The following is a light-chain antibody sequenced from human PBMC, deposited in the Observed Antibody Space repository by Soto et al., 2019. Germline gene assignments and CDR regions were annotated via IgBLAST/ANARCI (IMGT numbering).Light chain of an antibody. J-gene: IGKJ1*01. CDR1: QSVSSSS. CDR3: QQYGSSPT. CDR2: GAS. Sequence: EIVLTQSPGTLSLSPGERATLSCTASQSVSSSSLAWYQQKPGQAPRLLIYGASSRATGIPDRFSGSGSGXXXXXXISRLEPEVFAVYYCQQYGSSPTFGQGTKVAIK. V-gene: IGKV3-20*01.